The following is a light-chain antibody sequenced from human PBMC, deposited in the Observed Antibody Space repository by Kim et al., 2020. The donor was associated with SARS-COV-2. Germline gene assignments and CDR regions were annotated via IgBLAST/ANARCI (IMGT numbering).Light chain of an antibody. CDR2: GVS. CDR1: ESVSDN. J-gene: IGKJ2*03. V-gene: IGKV3-15*01. Sequence: EIGMTQFPATLSVSPGERAIVSCRASESVSDNLAWYHQKPGQSPSLLIYGVSTRAAGVPARFSGSGSGTEFTLSISSLQFEDFGVYYCQQYSYWPRSFGQGTKLEI. CDR3: QQYSYWPRS.